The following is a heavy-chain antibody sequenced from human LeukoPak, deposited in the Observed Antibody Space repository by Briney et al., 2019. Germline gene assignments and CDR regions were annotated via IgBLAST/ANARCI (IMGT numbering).Heavy chain of an antibody. J-gene: IGHJ4*02. V-gene: IGHV1-18*01. D-gene: IGHD1-26*01. CDR3: ARDLLSGSYYGGTDY. CDR2: ISAYNGNT. Sequence: ASVKVSCKASGYTFTSYGISWVRQAPGQGLEWMGWISAYNGNTNYAQKLLGRVTMTTDTSTSTAYMELRSLRSDDTAVYYCARDLLSGSYYGGTDYWGQGTLVTVSS. CDR1: GYTFTSYG.